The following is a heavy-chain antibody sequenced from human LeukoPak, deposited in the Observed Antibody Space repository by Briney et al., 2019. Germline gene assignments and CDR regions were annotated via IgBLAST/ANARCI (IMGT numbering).Heavy chain of an antibody. J-gene: IGHJ4*02. Sequence: SETLSLTCTVSRGSISDYYWSWIRQPPGEGLEWIGYIYYSGSTNYNPSLKSRVTISLDTSKNQFSLNLNSVTAADTAVYYCARELKVGSTGYYFDCWGQGTLVTVSS. V-gene: IGHV4-59*01. CDR1: RGSISDYY. D-gene: IGHD2-2*01. CDR2: IYYSGST. CDR3: ARELKVGSTGYYFDC.